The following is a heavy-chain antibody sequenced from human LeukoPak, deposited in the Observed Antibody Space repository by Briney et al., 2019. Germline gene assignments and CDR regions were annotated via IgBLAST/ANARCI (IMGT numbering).Heavy chain of an antibody. CDR1: SGSSCSYY. J-gene: IGHJ5*02. V-gene: IGHV4-59*01. CDR2: IYYSGST. CDR3: ARDGGGWFDP. D-gene: IGHD3-16*01. Sequence: PSVTLSLTCTVSSGSSCSYYWLWLRQPPGRGRVWFGYIYYSGSTNYNTLLESRVTISVDTSKKHFSLKLSPATAADTAVYYCARDGGGWFDPWGQGTLVTVSS.